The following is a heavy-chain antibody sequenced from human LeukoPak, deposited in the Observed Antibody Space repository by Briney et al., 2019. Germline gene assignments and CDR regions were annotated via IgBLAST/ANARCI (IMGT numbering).Heavy chain of an antibody. CDR2: IYSSVNT. CDR1: GDSISTYY. Sequence: SETLSLTCSFSGDSISTYYLSWIRQSPGKGLEWIGHIYSSVNTDYNSSLKSRGTISVDTSKSQFFMRLSSVTGTDTAVYYCARLRWQLVGPYFDYWGQGILVTVSS. D-gene: IGHD1-26*01. J-gene: IGHJ4*02. CDR3: ARLRWQLVGPYFDY. V-gene: IGHV4-59*01.